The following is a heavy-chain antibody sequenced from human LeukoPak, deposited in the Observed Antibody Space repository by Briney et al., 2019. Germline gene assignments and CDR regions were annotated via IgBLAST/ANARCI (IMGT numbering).Heavy chain of an antibody. CDR1: GYTFTSYG. D-gene: IGHD3-9*01. CDR2: ISAYNGNT. J-gene: IGHJ4*02. CDR3: ARDEGVLRYFDWLFGFDY. V-gene: IGHV1-18*04. Sequence: ASVQVSCKASGYTFTSYGISWVRQAPGQGLEWMGWISAYNGNTNYAQKLQGRVTMTTDTSTSTAYMELRSLRSDDTAVYYCARDEGVLRYFDWLFGFDYWGQGTLVTVSS.